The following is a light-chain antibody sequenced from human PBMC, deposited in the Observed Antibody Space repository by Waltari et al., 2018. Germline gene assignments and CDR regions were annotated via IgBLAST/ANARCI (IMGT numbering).Light chain of an antibody. J-gene: IGKJ4*01. CDR3: QQRSIWPVT. V-gene: IGKV3-11*01. Sequence: SCRASPGVSSYLACYQQKPGQAPMLLIYDASNRVTGIPARFSGSGSGTDFTLTISSLDPEDFAVYYCQQRSIWPVTFGGGTKVEIK. CDR2: DAS. CDR1: PGVSSY.